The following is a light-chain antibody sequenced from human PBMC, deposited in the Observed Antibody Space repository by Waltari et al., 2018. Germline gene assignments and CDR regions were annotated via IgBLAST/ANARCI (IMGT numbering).Light chain of an antibody. J-gene: IGKJ1*01. CDR3: QQYGSSPRT. V-gene: IGKV3D-20*01. CDR1: QSVSSGY. CDR2: DTS. Sequence: EIVLTQSPATLSLSPGDRATLSCGASQSVSSGYLAWYQQKPGLAPRLLIYDTSTRVTGIPDRFSGSGSGTDFTLTISRLEPEDFAVYYCQQYGSSPRTFGQGTKVEIK.